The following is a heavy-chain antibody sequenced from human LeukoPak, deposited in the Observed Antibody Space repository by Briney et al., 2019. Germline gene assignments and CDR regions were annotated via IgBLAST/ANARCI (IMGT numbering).Heavy chain of an antibody. CDR3: ARDVAGTGYSYGYPPLDY. CDR2: INPNSGGT. Sequence: ASVTVSCKASGYTFTGYYMHWVRQAPGQGLEWMGWINPNSGGTNYAQKFQGRVTMTRDTSISTAYMELSRLRSDDTAVYYCARDVAGTGYSYGYPPLDYWGEGTLVTVSS. V-gene: IGHV1-2*02. D-gene: IGHD5-18*01. CDR1: GYTFTGYY. J-gene: IGHJ4*02.